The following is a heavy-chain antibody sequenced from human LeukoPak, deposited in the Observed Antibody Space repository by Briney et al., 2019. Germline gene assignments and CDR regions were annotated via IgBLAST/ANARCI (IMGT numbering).Heavy chain of an antibody. J-gene: IGHJ3*02. V-gene: IGHV1-2*02. D-gene: IGHD3-22*01. CDR2: INPKSGDT. Sequence: ASVKVSCKASGYTFTDYYVEWLRQAPGQGLQWMGWINPKSGDTNYAQKFEGRVTMTCDTSISTVYMGLRGLTSDDTAIYYCARVHLPHNSGYRAFDIWGQGTMVTVSS. CDR3: ARVHLPHNSGYRAFDI. CDR1: GYTFTDYY.